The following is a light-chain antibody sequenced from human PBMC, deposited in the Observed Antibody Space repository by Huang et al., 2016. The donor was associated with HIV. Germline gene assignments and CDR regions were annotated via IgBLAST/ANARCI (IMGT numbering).Light chain of an antibody. J-gene: IGKJ2*01. CDR3: QQRSNWPPTYT. CDR2: AS. Sequence: EIVLTQSPATLSLSPGERATLSCRASQSVSSYLAWYQQKPGQAPRRLIYASTRGPGSPARFSGSGSGTDFTLTISSLEPKDFAVYYCQQRSNWPPTYTFGQGTKLEI. V-gene: IGKV3-11*01. CDR1: QSVSSY.